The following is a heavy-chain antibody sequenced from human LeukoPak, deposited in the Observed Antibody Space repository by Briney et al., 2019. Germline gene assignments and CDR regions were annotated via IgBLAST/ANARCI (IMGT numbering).Heavy chain of an antibody. D-gene: IGHD6-6*01. CDR3: ARGSIAARLGYYYYMDV. V-gene: IGHV4-4*07. J-gene: IGHJ6*03. Sequence: SETLSLTCTVSGGSISSYYWSWIRQPAGKGLEWIGRIYTSGSTNYNPSLKSRVTMSVDTSKNQFSLKLSSVTAADTAVYYCARGSIAARLGYYYYMDVWGKGTTVTVSS. CDR2: IYTSGST. CDR1: GGSISSYY.